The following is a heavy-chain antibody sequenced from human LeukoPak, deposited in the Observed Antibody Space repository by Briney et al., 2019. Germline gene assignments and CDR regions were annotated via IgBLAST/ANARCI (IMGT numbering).Heavy chain of an antibody. CDR3: AKDFYGGNSGVSY. Sequence: GGSLRLSCAASGFTFSNYWMHWVRQAPGKGLAWVSRINPDGSYTSYADSVKGRFTISRDNSKNTLYLQMNSLRAEDTAVYYCAKDFYGGNSGVSYWGQGTLVTVSS. D-gene: IGHD4-23*01. CDR1: GFTFSNYW. V-gene: IGHV3-74*01. J-gene: IGHJ4*02. CDR2: INPDGSYT.